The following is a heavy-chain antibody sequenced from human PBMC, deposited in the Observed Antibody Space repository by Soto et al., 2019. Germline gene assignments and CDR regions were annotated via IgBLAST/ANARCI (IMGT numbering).Heavy chain of an antibody. D-gene: IGHD2-2*01. Sequence: QVQLVESGGGVVQPGRSLRLSCAASGFTFSSYGMHWVRQAPGKGLEWVAVISYDGSNKYYADSVKGRFTISRDNSKNTLYLQMNSLRAEDTAVYYCAKDLDYCSSTSCSVGYYYYYYGMDVWGQGTTVTGSS. V-gene: IGHV3-30*18. CDR1: GFTFSSYG. CDR2: ISYDGSNK. J-gene: IGHJ6*02. CDR3: AKDLDYCSSTSCSVGYYYYYYGMDV.